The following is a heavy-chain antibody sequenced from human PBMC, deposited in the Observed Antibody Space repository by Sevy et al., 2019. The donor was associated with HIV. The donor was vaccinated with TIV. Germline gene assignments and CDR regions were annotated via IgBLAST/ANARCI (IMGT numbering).Heavy chain of an antibody. V-gene: IGHV4-59*01. CDR3: ARGGYSSGWSLFDY. D-gene: IGHD6-19*01. CDR1: GGSISSYY. J-gene: IGHJ4*02. Sequence: SETLSLTCTVSGGSISSYYWSWIRQPPGKGLEWIGYIYYSGSTNYNPSLKSRVTISVDTSKNQFSLKLSSVTAVDTAVYYCARGGYSSGWSLFDYWGQGTLVTVSS. CDR2: IYYSGST.